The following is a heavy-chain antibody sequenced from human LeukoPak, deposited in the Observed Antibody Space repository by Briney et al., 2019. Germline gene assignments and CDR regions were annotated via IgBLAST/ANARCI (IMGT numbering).Heavy chain of an antibody. J-gene: IGHJ4*02. V-gene: IGHV4-59*01. Sequence: SETLSLTCTVSDDSISDYYRGWIRQPPGKGLEWIGYFYNSGRSTYNPSLKSRVTISADTSKNHFSLKLNSVTTADTAVYYCASSDDYWGQGTLVTVSS. CDR1: DDSISDYY. CDR3: ASSDDY. CDR2: FYNSGRS.